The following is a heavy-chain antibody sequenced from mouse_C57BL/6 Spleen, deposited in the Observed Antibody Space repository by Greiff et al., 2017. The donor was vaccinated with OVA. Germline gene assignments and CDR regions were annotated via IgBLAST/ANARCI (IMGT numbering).Heavy chain of an antibody. V-gene: IGHV5-9*01. J-gene: IGHJ1*03. CDR2: ISGGGGNT. CDR3: ARSYDGYFGGYFDV. Sequence: GMLVESGGGLVKPGGSLKLSCAASGFTFSSYTMSWVRQTPEKRLEWVATISGGGGNTYYPDSVKGRFTISRDNAKNTLYLQMSSLRSEDTALYYCARSYDGYFGGYFDVWGTGTTVTVSS. D-gene: IGHD2-3*01. CDR1: GFTFSSYT.